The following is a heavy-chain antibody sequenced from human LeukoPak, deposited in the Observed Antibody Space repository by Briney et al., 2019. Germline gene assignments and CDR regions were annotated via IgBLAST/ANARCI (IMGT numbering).Heavy chain of an antibody. J-gene: IGHJ5*02. CDR2: ISAYNGNT. CDR1: GYIFTKYG. V-gene: IGHV1-18*01. D-gene: IGHD3-10*01. Sequence: ASVKVSCKASGYIFTKYGITWVRQAPGQGLEWMGWISAYNGNTNYAQKLQDRVTVTTDASTNTAYMELRSLRSDDTAVYYCARWRYHGSGTLDRWFDPWGQGTLVTVSS. CDR3: ARWRYHGSGTLDRWFDP.